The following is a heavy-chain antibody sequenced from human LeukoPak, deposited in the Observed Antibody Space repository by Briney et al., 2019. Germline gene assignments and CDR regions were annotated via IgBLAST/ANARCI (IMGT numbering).Heavy chain of an antibody. V-gene: IGHV3-11*01. CDR1: GFTFSDYY. Sequence: GGSLRLSCAASGFTFSDYYMSWIRQAPGKGLEWVSYISSSGSTIYYADSVKGRFTISRDNAKNSLYLQMNSLRAEDTAVYYCARDYNYGDYVNNYYGMDVWGQGTTVTVSS. D-gene: IGHD4-17*01. CDR2: ISSSGSTI. J-gene: IGHJ6*02. CDR3: ARDYNYGDYVNNYYGMDV.